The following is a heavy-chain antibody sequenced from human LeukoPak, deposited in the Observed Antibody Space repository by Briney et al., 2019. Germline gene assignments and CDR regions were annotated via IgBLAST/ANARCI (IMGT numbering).Heavy chain of an antibody. V-gene: IGHV3-23*01. CDR1: GFTFSSYG. J-gene: IGHJ6*03. CDR3: AKDRSYYYYYMDV. CDR2: ISGSGGST. Sequence: GTLRLSCAASGFTFSSYGMSWVRQAPGKGLEWVSAISGSGGSTYYTDSVKGRFTISRDNSKNTLYLQMNSLRAEDTAVYYCAKDRSYYYYYMDVWGKGTTVTISS.